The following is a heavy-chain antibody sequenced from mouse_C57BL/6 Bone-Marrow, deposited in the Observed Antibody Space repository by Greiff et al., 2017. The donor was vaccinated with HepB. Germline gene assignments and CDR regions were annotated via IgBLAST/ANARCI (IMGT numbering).Heavy chain of an antibody. V-gene: IGHV1-74*01. CDR1: GYTFTSYW. D-gene: IGHD2-3*01. J-gene: IGHJ2*01. CDR2: IYLSDSDI. CDR3: GIGIYDLDY. Sequence: QVHLQQPVAELVKPGASVKVSCKASGYTFTSYWMHWVKQRPGQGLEWIGRIYLSDSDINYKEKFKGKATLTVDKTSSTAYMQLSSVTSEDSAVYYCGIGIYDLDYWGQGTTLTVSS.